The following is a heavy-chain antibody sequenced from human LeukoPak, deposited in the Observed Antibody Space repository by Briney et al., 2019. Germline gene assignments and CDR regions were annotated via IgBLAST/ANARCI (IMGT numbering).Heavy chain of an antibody. CDR1: GGSISSSSYY. CDR2: IYYSGST. CDR3: ARVVVPAASYYYYYYMDV. J-gene: IGHJ6*03. V-gene: IGHV4-39*07. D-gene: IGHD2-2*01. Sequence: SETLSLTCTVSGGSISSSSYYWGWIRQPPGKGLEWIGTIYYSGSTYYNPSLKSRVTISVDTSKNQFSLKLSSVTAADTAVYYCARVVVPAASYYYYYYMDVWGKGTTVTVSS.